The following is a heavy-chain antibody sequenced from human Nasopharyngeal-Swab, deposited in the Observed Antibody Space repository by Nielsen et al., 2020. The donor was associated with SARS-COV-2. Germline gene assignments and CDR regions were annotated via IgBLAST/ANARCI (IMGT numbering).Heavy chain of an antibody. Sequence: GESLKISCKASGFTFSEHWMTWVRQAPGNGPEWVAHIRETENEMYYVDSMKGRFTISRDNAKNSVYLQVDSLIVEDTAVYYCARGHYGLDVWGQGTTVTVSS. CDR2: IRETENEM. CDR3: ARGHYGLDV. J-gene: IGHJ6*02. CDR1: GFTFSEHW. V-gene: IGHV3-7*03.